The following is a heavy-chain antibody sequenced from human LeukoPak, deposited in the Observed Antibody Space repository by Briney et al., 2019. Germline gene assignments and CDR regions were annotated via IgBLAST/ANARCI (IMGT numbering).Heavy chain of an antibody. V-gene: IGHV3-23*01. CDR2: ISGSGGST. CDR1: GFTFSSYG. D-gene: IGHD3-22*01. CDR3: AKGGAYYYVSSGSYSDY. J-gene: IGHJ4*02. Sequence: GGSLRLSCAASGFTFSSYGMSWVRQAPGKGLDWVSAISGSGGSTYSADSVKGRFTISRDYSKNTLSLQMNSLRAEDTAVYYCAKGGAYYYVSSGSYSDYWGQGTLVTVSS.